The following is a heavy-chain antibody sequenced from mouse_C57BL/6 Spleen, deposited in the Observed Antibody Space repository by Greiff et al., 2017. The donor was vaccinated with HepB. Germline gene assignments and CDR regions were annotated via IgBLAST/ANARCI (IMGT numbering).Heavy chain of an antibody. V-gene: IGHV3-6*01. CDR2: ISYDGSN. CDR3: AREYGKNYAMDY. D-gene: IGHD2-10*02. CDR1: GYSITSGYY. Sequence: EVQLQESGPGLVKPSQSLSLTCSVTGYSITSGYYWNWIRQFPGNKLEWMGYISYDGSNNYNPSLKNRISITRDTSKNQFFLKLNSVTTEDTATYYCAREYGKNYAMDYWGQGTSVTVSS. J-gene: IGHJ4*01.